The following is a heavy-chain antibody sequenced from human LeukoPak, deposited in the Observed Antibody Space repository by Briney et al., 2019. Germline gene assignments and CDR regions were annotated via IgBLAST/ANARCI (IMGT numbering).Heavy chain of an antibody. CDR1: GFTVSSNY. J-gene: IGHJ4*02. V-gene: IGHV3-53*01. Sequence: PGGSLRLSCAASGFTVSSNYMSWVRQAPGKGLEWVSVIYSGGTTYYADSVKGRFTISRDNSKNTLYLQMNSLRAEDTAVYYCAKDRYGYVEFFDYWGQGTLVTVSS. CDR2: IYSGGTT. D-gene: IGHD5-12*01. CDR3: AKDRYGYVEFFDY.